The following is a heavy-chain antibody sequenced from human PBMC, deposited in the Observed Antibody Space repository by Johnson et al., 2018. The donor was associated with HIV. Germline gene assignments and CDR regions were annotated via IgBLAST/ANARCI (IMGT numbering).Heavy chain of an antibody. J-gene: IGHJ3*02. CDR3: ARTPSLPGAFDI. Sequence: VQLVESGGGVVQPGRSLRLSCAASGFTFNNYGIHWVRQAPGKGPEWVAVISFDGNLKKYADSVKGRFTISRDNSKNTLYLQMDSLRGEDTAVYYCARTPSLPGAFDIWGQGTMVTVSS. CDR1: GFTFNNYG. CDR2: ISFDGNLK. V-gene: IGHV3-30*03.